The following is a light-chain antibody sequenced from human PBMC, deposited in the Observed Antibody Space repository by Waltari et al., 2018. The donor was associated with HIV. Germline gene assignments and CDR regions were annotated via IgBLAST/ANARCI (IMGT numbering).Light chain of an antibody. V-gene: IGLV1-44*01. CDR3: ATWDDSLNGWV. Sequence: QSVLTQPPSASGTPAQRVTISCSGSSTNIGSNTVNWYRQLPGTAPKLLIYSNNQRPSGVPDLFAGSKSGTFASLAISGLQSDYEADYYCATWDDSLNGWVFGGGTKLTVL. J-gene: IGLJ3*02. CDR2: SNN. CDR1: STNIGSNT.